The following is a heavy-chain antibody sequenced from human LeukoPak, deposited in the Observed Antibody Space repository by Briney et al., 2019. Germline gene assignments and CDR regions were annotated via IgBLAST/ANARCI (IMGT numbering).Heavy chain of an antibody. CDR2: FDPEDGET. V-gene: IGHV1-24*01. Sequence: ASVKVSCKVSGYTLTELSMHWVRQAPGKGLEWMGGFDPEDGETIYAQKFQGRVTMTEDTSTDTAYMELSSLRSEDTAVYYCARAAADSYYYYYYMDVWGKGTTVTVSS. D-gene: IGHD6-13*01. J-gene: IGHJ6*03. CDR1: GYTLTELS. CDR3: ARAAADSYYYYYYMDV.